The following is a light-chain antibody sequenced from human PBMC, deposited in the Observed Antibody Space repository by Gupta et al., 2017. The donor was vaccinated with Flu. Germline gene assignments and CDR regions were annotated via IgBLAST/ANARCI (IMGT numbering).Light chain of an antibody. CDR3: CSFAGSSTFV. Sequence: QSALTQPASVSGSPGQSITISCTGTDSDIGSYKLVSWYQQYPGKAPKLIIYEATNRPSGVSFRFSGSKSGSTASLTITGLQTDDEADYYCCSFAGSSTFVFGGGTKMTVL. J-gene: IGLJ2*01. V-gene: IGLV2-23*02. CDR1: DSDIGSYKL. CDR2: EAT.